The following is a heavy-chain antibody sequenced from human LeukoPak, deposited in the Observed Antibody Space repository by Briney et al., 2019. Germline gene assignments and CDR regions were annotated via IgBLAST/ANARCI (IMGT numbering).Heavy chain of an antibody. CDR1: GGSISSSSFY. CDR3: ARREGPPKNFDF. CDR2: INYSGST. V-gene: IGHV4-39*01. J-gene: IGHJ4*02. Sequence: SETLSLTCTVSGGSISSSSFYWGWIRQPPGKGLEWIGSINYSGSTHYNPSLKSRVTISVDTSKNQFSLMLSPVTAADTAVYYCARREGPPKNFDFWGQGSLVTVSS.